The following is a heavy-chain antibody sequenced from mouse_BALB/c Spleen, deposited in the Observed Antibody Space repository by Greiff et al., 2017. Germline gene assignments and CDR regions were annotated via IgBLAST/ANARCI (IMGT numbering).Heavy chain of an antibody. D-gene: IGHD2-1*01. CDR2: ISSGGSYT. CDR1: GFTFSSYA. J-gene: IGHJ3*01. Sequence: EVKLVESGGGLVKPGGSLKLSCAASGFTFSSYAMSWVRQTPEKRLEWVAEISSGGSYTYYPDTVTGRFTISRDNAKNTLYLEMSSLRSEDTAMYYCARDDGNYVAWFAYWGQGTLVTVSA. V-gene: IGHV5-9-4*01. CDR3: ARDDGNYVAWFAY.